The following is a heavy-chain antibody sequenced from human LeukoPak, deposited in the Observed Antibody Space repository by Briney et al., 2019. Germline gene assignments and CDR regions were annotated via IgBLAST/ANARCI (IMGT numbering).Heavy chain of an antibody. CDR1: GFTFSSYW. CDR2: INSDGSST. V-gene: IGHV3-74*01. Sequence: GGSLRLSCAASGFTFSSYWMHWVRQAPGKGLVWVSRINSDGSSTSYADSVKGRFTISRDNAKNTLYLQMNSLKAEDTAVYYCARDPDIVATIFDYWGQGTLVTVSS. D-gene: IGHD5-12*01. CDR3: ARDPDIVATIFDY. J-gene: IGHJ4*02.